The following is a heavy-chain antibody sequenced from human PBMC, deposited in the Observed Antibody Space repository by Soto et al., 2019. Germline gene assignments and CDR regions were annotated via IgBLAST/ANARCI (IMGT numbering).Heavy chain of an antibody. Sequence: PGGSLRLSCGAPGVTFKGHGMHWVRQTPGKGLEWVAVISYDGKQTYYADSVKGRFTISKDKSKRTLYLQMDSLRVDDTAVYYCARDGWGSNWYFEIWGRGTLVTVSS. CDR3: ARDGWGSNWYFEI. CDR1: GVTFKGHG. J-gene: IGHJ2*01. D-gene: IGHD3-16*01. CDR2: ISYDGKQT. V-gene: IGHV3-30*03.